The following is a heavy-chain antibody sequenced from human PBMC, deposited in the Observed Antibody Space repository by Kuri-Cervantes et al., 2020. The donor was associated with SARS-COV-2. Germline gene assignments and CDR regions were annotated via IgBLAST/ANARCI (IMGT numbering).Heavy chain of an antibody. Sequence: GGSLRPSCAASGFTFSSYGMHWVRQAPGKGLEWVAVISYDGSNKYYAESVKGRFTISRDTSKNTLYLQMNSLRAEDTALYYCARDQGCSTRHFDYWGQGTLVTVSS. V-gene: IGHV3-30*03. J-gene: IGHJ4*02. CDR3: ARDQGCSTRHFDY. D-gene: IGHD2-2*01. CDR1: GFTFSSYG. CDR2: ISYDGSNK.